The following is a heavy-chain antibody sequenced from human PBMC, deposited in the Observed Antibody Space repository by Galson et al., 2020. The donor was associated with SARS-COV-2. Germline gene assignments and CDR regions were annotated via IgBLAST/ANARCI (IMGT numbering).Heavy chain of an antibody. J-gene: IGHJ3*02. D-gene: IGHD3-16*01. CDR3: ARDHYNYIWGRDHAFDI. CDR2: IYTSGTT. V-gene: IGHV4-61*08. CDR1: GGSVSSGGYY. Sequence: SETLSLTCTVSGGSVSSGGYYWSWIRQPPGKGLEWIGYIYTSGTTDYNPSLKSRVTISFDTSTNQFSLRLTSVTAADTAVYYCARDHYNYIWGRDHAFDIWGRGTMVTVFS.